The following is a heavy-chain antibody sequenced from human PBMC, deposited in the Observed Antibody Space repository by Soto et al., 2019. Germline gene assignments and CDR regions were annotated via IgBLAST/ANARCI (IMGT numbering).Heavy chain of an antibody. J-gene: IGHJ4*02. V-gene: IGHV3-23*01. CDR3: AKDPSSGFAMENVFDY. CDR1: GFTFSSYA. Sequence: EVQLSGSGGGLVQPGGSLRLSCAASGFTFSSYAMIWVRQAPGKGLEWVSAISGSSTSTYYADSVKGRFTISRDNSKNTLYLPMNSLRAEDTAVYYCAKDPSSGFAMENVFDYWGQGTLVTVTS. CDR2: ISGSSTST. D-gene: IGHD3-10*01.